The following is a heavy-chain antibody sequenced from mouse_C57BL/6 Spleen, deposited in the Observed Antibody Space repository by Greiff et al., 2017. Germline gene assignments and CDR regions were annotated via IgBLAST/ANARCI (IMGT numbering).Heavy chain of an antibody. CDR2: IDPETGGT. J-gene: IGHJ2*01. V-gene: IGHV1-15*01. Sequence: QVQLQQSGAGLVRPGASVTLSCKASGYTFTDYEMHWVQQTPVHGLEWIGAIDPETGGTAYPQTFKGKAILTADKSSSTVYMGLRSLTSGDSAVYYCFYCDYWGKGTTLTVSS. CDR3: FYCDY. CDR1: GYTFTDYE.